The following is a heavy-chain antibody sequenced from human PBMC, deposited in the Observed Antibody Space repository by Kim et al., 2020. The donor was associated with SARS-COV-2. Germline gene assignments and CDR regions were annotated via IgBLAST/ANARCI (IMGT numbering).Heavy chain of an antibody. V-gene: IGHV1-69*13. Sequence: SVKVSCKASGGTFSSYAISWVRQAPGQGLEWMGGIIPIFGTANYAQKFQGRVTITADESTSTAYMELSSLRSEDTAVYYCSRDLRYYYYYGMDVWGQGTAVTVSS. CDR2: IIPIFGTA. J-gene: IGHJ6*02. CDR1: GGTFSSYA. CDR3: SRDLRYYYYYGMDV.